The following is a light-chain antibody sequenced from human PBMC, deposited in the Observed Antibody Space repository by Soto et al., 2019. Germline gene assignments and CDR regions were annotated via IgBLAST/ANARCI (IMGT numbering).Light chain of an antibody. CDR2: EVS. Sequence: QSVLTQPASVSGSPGQSITISCRGMSSDVGGDNHVSWYQQYPGKAPKLMIYEVSDRPSGVSNRFSGSKSGNTASLTISGLQAEDEADYYCSSYTSSFRRVFGTGTKLTVL. V-gene: IGLV2-14*01. J-gene: IGLJ1*01. CDR1: SSDVGGDNH. CDR3: SSYTSSFRRV.